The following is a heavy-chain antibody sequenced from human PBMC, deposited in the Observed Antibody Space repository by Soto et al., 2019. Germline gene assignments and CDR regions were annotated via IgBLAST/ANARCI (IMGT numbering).Heavy chain of an antibody. D-gene: IGHD2-21*02. Sequence: PSETLSLTCAVSAGSISSGGYAWAWIRQPPGKGLEWVGYIYQSGSTYYNPSLKSRVTIAADRSKNQFSLNLASVTAADTAVYYCAISYSGGDAYFDYWGQGTVVTVSS. J-gene: IGHJ4*02. V-gene: IGHV4-30-2*01. CDR2: IYQSGST. CDR3: AISYSGGDAYFDY. CDR1: AGSISSGGYA.